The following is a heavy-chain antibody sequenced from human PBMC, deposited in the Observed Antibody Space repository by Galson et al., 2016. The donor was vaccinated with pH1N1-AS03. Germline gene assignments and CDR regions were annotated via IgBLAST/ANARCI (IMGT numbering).Heavy chain of an antibody. V-gene: IGHV1-18*01. Sequence: SVKVSCKASGYSFINFGITWVRQAPGQGLEWVGWISAYNGNTNYAQKFLGRVSMTTDKSTSTAYMELRSLRSDDTAVYYCARDRGSGYDLFDYYYGMDVWGQGTTVTVSS. CDR1: GYSFINFG. CDR3: ARDRGSGYDLFDYYYGMDV. J-gene: IGHJ6*02. CDR2: ISAYNGNT. D-gene: IGHD5-12*01.